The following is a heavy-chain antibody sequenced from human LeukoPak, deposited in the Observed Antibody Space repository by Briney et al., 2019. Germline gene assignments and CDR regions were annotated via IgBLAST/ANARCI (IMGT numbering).Heavy chain of an antibody. J-gene: IGHJ4*02. V-gene: IGHV4-39*01. Sequence: PSETLSLTCTVSGGSISSGAYYWGWIRQPPGKGLEWLGSIYYSGSTYYTPSLKSRVTMFVDTSKNHFSLKLSSVTAADTAVYYCARQTMIRGVIGNPIESWGQGTLVTVSS. CDR3: ARQTMIRGVIGNPIES. D-gene: IGHD3-10*01. CDR1: GGSISSGAYY. CDR2: IYYSGST.